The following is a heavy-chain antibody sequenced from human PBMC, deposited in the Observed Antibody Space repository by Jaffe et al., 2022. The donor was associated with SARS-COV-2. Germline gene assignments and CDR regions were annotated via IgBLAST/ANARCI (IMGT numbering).Heavy chain of an antibody. V-gene: IGHV4-34*01. CDR2: INHSGST. CDR1: GGSFSGYY. J-gene: IGHJ6*02. Sequence: QVQLQQWGAGLLKPSETLSLTCAVYGGSFSGYYWSWIRQPPGKGLEWIGEINHSGSTNYNPSLKSRVTISVDTSKNQFSLKLSSVTAADTAVYYCARVRTHGRYYYYYGMDVWGQGTTVTVSS. CDR3: ARVRTHGRYYYYYGMDV.